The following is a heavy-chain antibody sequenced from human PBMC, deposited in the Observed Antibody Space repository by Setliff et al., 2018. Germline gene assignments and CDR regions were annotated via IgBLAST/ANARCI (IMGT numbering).Heavy chain of an antibody. J-gene: IGHJ6*03. D-gene: IGHD3-9*01. V-gene: IGHV1-24*01. CDR3: ATSPKKVTGSDYYNYYMDV. CDR2: FDPEDGET. CDR1: GYTLTELS. Sequence: ASVKVSCKVSGYTLTELSMHWVRQAPGKGLEWMGGFDPEDGETISAQKFQDRVSITADRTTYTAYLELTSLTLEDTAVYYCATSPKKVTGSDYYNYYMDVWGKGTTVTVSS.